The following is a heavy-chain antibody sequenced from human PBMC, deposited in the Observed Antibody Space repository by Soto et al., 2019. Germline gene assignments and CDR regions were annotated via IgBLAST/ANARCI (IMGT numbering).Heavy chain of an antibody. J-gene: IGHJ4*02. CDR1: GFTLSNVW. CDR3: SYGANQYFDY. CDR2: IKSKTAGGTT. D-gene: IGHD4-17*01. Sequence: PGGSLRLSCAASGFTLSNVWMNWVRQAPGKGLEWVGRIKSKTAGGTTDYAAPVKGRFTISRDDSENTLFLHMNSLKTEDTAVYYCSYGANQYFDYWGQGALVTV. V-gene: IGHV3-15*07.